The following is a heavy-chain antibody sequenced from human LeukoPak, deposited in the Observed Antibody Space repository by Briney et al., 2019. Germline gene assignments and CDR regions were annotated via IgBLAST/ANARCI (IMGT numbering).Heavy chain of an antibody. Sequence: GGSPRLSCAASGFTFDDYAMHWVRQAPGKGLEWVSGISWNSGSIGYADSVKGRFTISRDNAKNSLYLQMNSLRAEDTAVYYCARDSLQPEVRGVLVSWGQGTLVTVSS. CDR1: GFTFDDYA. CDR3: ARDSLQPEVRGVLVS. D-gene: IGHD3-10*01. CDR2: ISWNSGSI. V-gene: IGHV3-9*01. J-gene: IGHJ5*02.